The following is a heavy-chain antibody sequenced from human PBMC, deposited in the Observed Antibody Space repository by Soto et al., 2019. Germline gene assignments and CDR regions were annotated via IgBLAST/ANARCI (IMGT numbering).Heavy chain of an antibody. D-gene: IGHD5-18*01. V-gene: IGHV3-11*06. CDR1: GFTFSDYY. CDR2: ISSSSSYT. CDR3: ARVSGYSYGYFDY. Sequence: GGSLSLSCAASGFTFSDYYMSWIRQATGKGLEWVSYISSSSSYTNYADSVKGRFTISRDNAKNSLYLQMNSLRAEDTAVYYCARVSGYSYGYFDYWGQGTLVTVSS. J-gene: IGHJ4*02.